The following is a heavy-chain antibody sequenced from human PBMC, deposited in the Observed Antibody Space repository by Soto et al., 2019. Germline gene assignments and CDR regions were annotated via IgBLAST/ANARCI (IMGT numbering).Heavy chain of an antibody. CDR1: GYTFTSYA. D-gene: IGHD3-3*01. CDR3: ARAEITIFGVVIPSCMDV. V-gene: IGHV1-3*01. J-gene: IGHJ6*03. CDR2: INAGNGNT. Sequence: GASVKVSCKASGYTFTSYAMHWVRQAPGQRLEWMGWINAGNGNTKYPQKFQGRVTITRDTSASTAYMELSSLRSEDTAVYYCARAEITIFGVVIPSCMDVWGKGTTVTVSS.